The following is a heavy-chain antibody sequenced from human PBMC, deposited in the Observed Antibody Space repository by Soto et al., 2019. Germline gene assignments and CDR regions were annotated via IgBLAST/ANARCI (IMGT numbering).Heavy chain of an antibody. D-gene: IGHD3-10*01. Sequence: SLRLSCAASGFTFSSYGMHWARQAPGKGLEWVAVISYDGSNKYYADSVKGRFTISRDNSKNTLYLQMNSLRAEDTAVYYCAKGLHSSGFDYWGQGXLVTVSS. CDR2: ISYDGSNK. CDR1: GFTFSSYG. CDR3: AKGLHSSGFDY. J-gene: IGHJ4*02. V-gene: IGHV3-30*18.